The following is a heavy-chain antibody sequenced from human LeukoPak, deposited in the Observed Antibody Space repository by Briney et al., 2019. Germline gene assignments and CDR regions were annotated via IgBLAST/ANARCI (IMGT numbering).Heavy chain of an antibody. J-gene: IGHJ4*02. D-gene: IGHD4-23*01. Sequence: GESLKISCKGSGSSFTSYWIGWVRPMPGKGLEWMGIIYPGDSDTRYSPSFQGEVTISADKSISTAYLQWSSLKASDTAMYYCARHMTVAAIDYWGQGTLVTVSS. V-gene: IGHV5-51*01. CDR1: GSSFTSYW. CDR3: ARHMTVAAIDY. CDR2: IYPGDSDT.